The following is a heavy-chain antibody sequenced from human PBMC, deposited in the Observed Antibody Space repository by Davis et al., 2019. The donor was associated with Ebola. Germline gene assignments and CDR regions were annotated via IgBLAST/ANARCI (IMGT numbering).Heavy chain of an antibody. V-gene: IGHV4-59*02. CDR3: ARTPSLGEWLLSSWFDP. CDR1: GGSASGHQ. Sequence: MPSETLSLTCTVSGGSASGHQWSWIRQPPGKGLEWIGHIYDSWTTDYNPSLKSRVTISGDTSKNHFSLKMRSVTAADTAVYYCARTPSLGEWLLSSWFDPWGQGTLVTVSS. J-gene: IGHJ5*02. D-gene: IGHD3-3*01. CDR2: IYDSWTT.